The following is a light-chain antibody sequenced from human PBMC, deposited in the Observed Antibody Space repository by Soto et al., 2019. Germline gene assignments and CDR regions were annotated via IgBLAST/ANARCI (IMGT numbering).Light chain of an antibody. CDR3: QQYYSSPLT. V-gene: IGKV4-1*01. J-gene: IGKJ4*01. Sequence: DIVMTQSPDSLAVSLGERATINCKSSQSVLYSSNNKNYLAWYQQKPGQPPKLLSYWASTLESGVPDRFSGRGSGTDFTLTISSLQAADVAVYYCQQYYSSPLTFGGGTKVEIK. CDR1: QSVLYSSNNKNY. CDR2: WAS.